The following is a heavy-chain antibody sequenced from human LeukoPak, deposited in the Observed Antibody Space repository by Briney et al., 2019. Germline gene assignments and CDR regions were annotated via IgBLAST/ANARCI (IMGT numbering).Heavy chain of an antibody. V-gene: IGHV1-69*01. CDR2: IIPIFGTA. J-gene: IGHJ5*02. D-gene: IGHD1-26*01. CDR3: ARAKWELVRGVNWFDP. Sequence: SVKVSCKASGGTFSSCAISWVRQAPGQGLEWMGGIIPIFGTANYAQKFQGRVTITADESTSTAYMELSSLRSEDTAVYYCARAKWELVRGVNWFDPWGQGTLVTVSS. CDR1: GGTFSSCA.